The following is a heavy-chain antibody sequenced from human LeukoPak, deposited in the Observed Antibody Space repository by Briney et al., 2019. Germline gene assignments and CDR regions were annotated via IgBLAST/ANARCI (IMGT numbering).Heavy chain of an antibody. J-gene: IGHJ5*02. CDR1: GFTFSTYW. D-gene: IGHD2-21*02. Sequence: GGSLRLSCAASGFTFSTYWMTWVRQAPGKGLEWVASINQDENHKHYVASVRGRFAISRDNAKNSLFLHVNSLRVEDTAVYYCVRLGPQGPDCYHSWGQGTLVTVSS. CDR3: VRLGPQGPDCYHS. V-gene: IGHV3-7*03. CDR2: INQDENHK.